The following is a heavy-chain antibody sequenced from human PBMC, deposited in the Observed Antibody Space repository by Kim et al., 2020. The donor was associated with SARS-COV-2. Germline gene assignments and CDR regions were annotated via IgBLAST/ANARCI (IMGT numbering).Heavy chain of an antibody. J-gene: IGHJ6*02. D-gene: IGHD3-10*01. V-gene: IGHV4-39*07. Sequence: PPRKSRVTISVDTSKTQFSLKLSSVTAADTAVYYWARAMVRGVIMHGMDVWGQGTTVTVSS. CDR3: ARAMVRGVIMHGMDV.